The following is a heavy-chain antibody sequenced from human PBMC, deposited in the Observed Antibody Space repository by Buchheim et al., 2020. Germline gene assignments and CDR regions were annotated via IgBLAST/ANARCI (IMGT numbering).Heavy chain of an antibody. CDR2: ISYTGSS. J-gene: IGHJ2*01. CDR1: GGSIGSGDFY. V-gene: IGHV4-30-4*01. Sequence: QVQLQESGPGLVKPSQTLSLTCTVSGGSIGSGDFYWSWIRQTPGKGLEWIGYISYTGSSYYTPSLKSRVSISEDTSKNHFSLKLSSVTAADTAVFFCARSSIAATGSVWNFDLWGRGT. D-gene: IGHD6-6*01. CDR3: ARSSIAATGSVWNFDL.